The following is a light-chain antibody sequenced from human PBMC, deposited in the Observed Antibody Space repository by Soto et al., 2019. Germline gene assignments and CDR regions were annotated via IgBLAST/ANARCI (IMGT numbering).Light chain of an antibody. J-gene: IGLJ1*01. CDR1: SSDVGGYNY. CDR3: SSYTSSSPYV. CDR2: EVS. V-gene: IGLV2-14*01. Sequence: QSALTQPASVSGSPGQSITISCTGTSSDVGGYNYVSWYQQHPGKAPKLMIYEVSNRPSGVSNRFSGSKSGNTASLPISGLQAEAEAEYYCSSYTSSSPYVFGTGTKLTVL.